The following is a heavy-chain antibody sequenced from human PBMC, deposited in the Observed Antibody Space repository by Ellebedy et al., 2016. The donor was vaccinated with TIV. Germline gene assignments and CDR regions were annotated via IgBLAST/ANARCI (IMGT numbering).Heavy chain of an antibody. Sequence: MPSETLSLTCTVSGGSISSSSYYWGWIRQPPGKGLEWIGSIYYSGSTYYNPSLKSRVTISVDTSKNQFSLKLSSVTAADTAVYYCARQAFLRWPSDFDYWGQGTLVTVSS. D-gene: IGHD4-23*01. CDR3: ARQAFLRWPSDFDY. CDR2: IYYSGST. J-gene: IGHJ4*02. V-gene: IGHV4-39*01. CDR1: GGSISSSSYY.